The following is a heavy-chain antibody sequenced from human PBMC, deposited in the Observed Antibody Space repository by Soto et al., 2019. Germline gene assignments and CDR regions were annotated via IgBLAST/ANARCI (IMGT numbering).Heavy chain of an antibody. V-gene: IGHV3-9*01. CDR3: AKAESSGWYYSLDY. CDR1: GFTFDDYA. Sequence: EVQLVESGGGLVQPGKSLRLSCAASGFTFDDYAMHWVRQVPGKGLEWVSGLSWNSGTIDYADSVKGRFIISRDNAKNSLHLQMNSLKPEDTAFYYCAKAESSGWYYSLDYWGQGTLVTVSS. J-gene: IGHJ4*02. D-gene: IGHD6-19*01. CDR2: LSWNSGTI.